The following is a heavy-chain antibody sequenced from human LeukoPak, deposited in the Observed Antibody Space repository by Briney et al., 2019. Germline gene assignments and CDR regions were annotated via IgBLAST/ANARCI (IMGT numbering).Heavy chain of an antibody. CDR1: GFTFSNYA. Sequence: GSLRLSCAATGFTFSNYAIHWGRQAPGKGLEWVAFISDDGSRQHYADSVKGRFTISRDNSKNTLNLQMNSLRAEDTAVYYCVKDRTGTYTLDYWGQGTLVTVSS. V-gene: IGHV3-30-3*01. CDR2: ISDDGSRQ. CDR3: VKDRTGTYTLDY. J-gene: IGHJ4*02. D-gene: IGHD3-10*01.